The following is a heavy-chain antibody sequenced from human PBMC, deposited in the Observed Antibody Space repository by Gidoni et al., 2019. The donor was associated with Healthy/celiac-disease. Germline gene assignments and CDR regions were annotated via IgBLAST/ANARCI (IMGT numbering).Heavy chain of an antibody. CDR1: GFTFSSYG. CDR3: AKGWELLYFDY. J-gene: IGHJ4*02. V-gene: IGHV3-30*18. D-gene: IGHD1-26*01. Sequence: QVQLVESGGGVVQPGRSLRLSCAASGFTFSSYGMHWVRQAPGKGLEWVAVISYDGSNKYYADSVKGRFTISRDNSKNTLYLQMNSLRAEDTAVYYCAKGWELLYFDYWGQGTLVTVSS. CDR2: ISYDGSNK.